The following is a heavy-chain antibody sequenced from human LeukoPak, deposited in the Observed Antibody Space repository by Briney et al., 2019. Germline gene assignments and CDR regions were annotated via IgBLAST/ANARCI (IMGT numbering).Heavy chain of an antibody. CDR2: MSAYNGNT. CDR1: GYTFTSYG. J-gene: IGHJ4*02. CDR3: ARADIIVVAGATPVGSAFEY. V-gene: IGHV1-18*01. Sequence: ASVKVSCKASGYTFTSYGISWVRQAPGQGLEWMGWMSAYNGNTNYAQMLQGRVTMTTDTSTSTAYMELRSLRSDDTAVYYCARADIIVVAGATPVGSAFEYWGQGTLITVS. D-gene: IGHD2-15*01.